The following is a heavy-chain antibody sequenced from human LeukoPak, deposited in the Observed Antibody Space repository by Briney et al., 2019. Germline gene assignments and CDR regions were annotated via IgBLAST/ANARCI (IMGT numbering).Heavy chain of an antibody. D-gene: IGHD3-22*01. CDR3: ARDGDSSGRDAFDI. CDR1: GFTFSSYS. Sequence: GGSLRLSCAASGFTFSSYSMNWVRQAPGKGLEWVSSISSSSSYIYYADSVKGRFTISRDNSKNTLYLQMNSLRAEDTAVYYCARDGDSSGRDAFDIWGQGTMVTVSS. J-gene: IGHJ3*02. V-gene: IGHV3-21*01. CDR2: ISSSSSYI.